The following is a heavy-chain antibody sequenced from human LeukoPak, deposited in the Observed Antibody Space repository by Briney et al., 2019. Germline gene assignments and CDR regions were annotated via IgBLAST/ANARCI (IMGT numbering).Heavy chain of an antibody. Sequence: AGGSLRLSCAASGFTFDNYGMSWVRQAPGKGLEWVSAVSASGGDTYYADSVKGRFTISRDNSKNTLYLQMNSLRAEDTAVYYCAKDMASYYYDSSGFNWFDPWGQGTLVTVSS. CDR3: AKDMASYYYDSSGFNWFDP. CDR2: VSASGGDT. V-gene: IGHV3-23*01. D-gene: IGHD3-22*01. J-gene: IGHJ5*02. CDR1: GFTFDNYG.